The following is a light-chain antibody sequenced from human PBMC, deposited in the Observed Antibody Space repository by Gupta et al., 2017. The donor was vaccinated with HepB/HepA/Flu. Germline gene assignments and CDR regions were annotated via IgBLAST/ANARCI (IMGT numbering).Light chain of an antibody. CDR3: QQSYTIPWT. CDR2: AAS. V-gene: IGKV1-39*01. J-gene: IGKJ1*01. Sequence: DSQMTQSPSSLSASVGDRVTITCRAGQSISNYLNWYQQRPGKVLTLLIYAASTLQSGVPSRFSGGGSGTDFTLTISSLQPEDSATYYCQQSYTIPWTFGQGTKVEI. CDR1: QSISNY.